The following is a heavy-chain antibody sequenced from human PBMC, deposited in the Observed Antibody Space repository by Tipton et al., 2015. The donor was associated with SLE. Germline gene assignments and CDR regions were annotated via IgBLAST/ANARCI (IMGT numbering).Heavy chain of an antibody. D-gene: IGHD3-10*01. V-gene: IGHV3-53*01. CDR1: GFTVSSNY. J-gene: IGHJ5*02. CDR3: ARSSAYGPFDP. Sequence: SLRLSCAASGFTVSSNYMSWVRQAPGKGLEWVSVIYSGGSTYYADSVKGRFTISRDNSKNTLYLQMNSLRAEDTAVYYCARSSAYGPFDPWGQGTLVTVSS. CDR2: IYSGGST.